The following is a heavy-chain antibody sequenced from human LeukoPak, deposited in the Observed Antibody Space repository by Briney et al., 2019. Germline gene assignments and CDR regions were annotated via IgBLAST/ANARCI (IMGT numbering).Heavy chain of an antibody. CDR1: GFTFSTYA. D-gene: IGHD4-17*01. J-gene: IGHJ4*02. CDR3: AKDVYGDYGGLDY. Sequence: GGSLRLSCAASGFTFSTYAMSWVRQAPGKGLEWVTSIRGSDGSTYYADSVKGRFAISRDNSKNTLYLQMNSLRAEDTAVYYCAKDVYGDYGGLDYWGQGTLVTVSS. CDR2: IRGSDGST. V-gene: IGHV3-23*01.